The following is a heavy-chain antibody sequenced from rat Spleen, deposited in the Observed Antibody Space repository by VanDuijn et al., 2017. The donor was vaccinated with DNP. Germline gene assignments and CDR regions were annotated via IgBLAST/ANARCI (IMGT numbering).Heavy chain of an antibody. D-gene: IGHD4-3*01. V-gene: IGHV5-22*01. Sequence: EVQLVESGGGLVQPGRSLKLSCSASGFTFSDYYMAWVRQAPTKGLEWVAYIGSDGYAPYYGDSVKGRFTISRDNAKSTLYPQMNSLKPEDMATYYCIRWNSGHFDYWGQGVMVTVSS. CDR3: IRWNSGHFDY. CDR2: IGSDGYAP. CDR1: GFTFSDYY. J-gene: IGHJ2*01.